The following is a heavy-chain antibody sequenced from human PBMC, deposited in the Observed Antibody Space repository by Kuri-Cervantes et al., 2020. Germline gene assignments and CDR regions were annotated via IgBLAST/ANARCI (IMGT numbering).Heavy chain of an antibody. CDR2: INPNSGGT. Sequence: ASVKVSCKASGYTFTGYYMHWVRQAPGQGLEWMGWINPNSGGTNYAQKFQGWVTMTRDTSISTAYMELSRLRSDDPAVYYCATMNGYSSSWKAFDIWGQGTMVTVSS. D-gene: IGHD6-13*01. V-gene: IGHV1-2*04. CDR1: GYTFTGYY. CDR3: ATMNGYSSSWKAFDI. J-gene: IGHJ3*02.